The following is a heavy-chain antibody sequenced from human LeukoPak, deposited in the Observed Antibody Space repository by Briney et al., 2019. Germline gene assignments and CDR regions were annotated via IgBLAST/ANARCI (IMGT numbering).Heavy chain of an antibody. D-gene: IGHD3-22*01. Sequence: PGASLRLSCAASGFTFSGYAMSWVRQAPGKGLEWVSVTRGSGGSTYYADSVKGRFTISRDNSKNTLYLQMNSLRAEDTAVYYCAKDGNYYDSSGYSDWGQGTMVTVSS. V-gene: IGHV3-23*01. CDR2: TRGSGGST. CDR1: GFTFSGYA. J-gene: IGHJ4*02. CDR3: AKDGNYYDSSGYSD.